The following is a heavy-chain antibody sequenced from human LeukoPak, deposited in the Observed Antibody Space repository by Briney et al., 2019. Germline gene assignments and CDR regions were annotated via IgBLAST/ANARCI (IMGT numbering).Heavy chain of an antibody. J-gene: IGHJ3*02. Sequence: SETLPLTCTVSGYSISSGYYWGWLRQPPGKGLEWIGSIYHSGSTYYNPSLKSRVTISIDTSKNQFSLKLSSVTAADTAVYYCARSGCCSGGSCYSCTYDIWGQGTMVTVSS. CDR1: GYSISSGYY. D-gene: IGHD2-15*01. CDR3: ARSGCCSGGSCYSCTYDI. V-gene: IGHV4-38-2*02. CDR2: IYHSGST.